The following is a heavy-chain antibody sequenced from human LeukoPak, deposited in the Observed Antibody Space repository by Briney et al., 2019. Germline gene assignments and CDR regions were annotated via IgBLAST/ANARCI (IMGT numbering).Heavy chain of an antibody. J-gene: IGHJ3*01. Sequence: SRTLSLTCAVYGGSFSSYYWSWIRQPPGKGLEWIGYIYYSGSTNYNPSLKSRVTISVDTSKNQFSLRLSSVTAADTAVYYCATVEMATIIHWGQGTMVTVSS. CDR3: ATVEMATIIH. CDR2: IYYSGST. D-gene: IGHD5-24*01. CDR1: GGSFSSYY. V-gene: IGHV4-59*12.